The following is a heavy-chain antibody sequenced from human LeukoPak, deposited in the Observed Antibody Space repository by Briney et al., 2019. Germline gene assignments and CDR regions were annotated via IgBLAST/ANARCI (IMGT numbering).Heavy chain of an antibody. J-gene: IGHJ4*02. Sequence: ASVKVSCKASGYTFTSYAMHWVRQAPGQRLEWMGWINAGNGNTKYSQEFQGRVTITRDTSASTAYMELSSLRSEDTAVYYCAREVKVGATLHYWGQGTLVTVSS. D-gene: IGHD1-26*01. CDR2: INAGNGNT. CDR3: AREVKVGATLHY. V-gene: IGHV1-3*01. CDR1: GYTFTSYA.